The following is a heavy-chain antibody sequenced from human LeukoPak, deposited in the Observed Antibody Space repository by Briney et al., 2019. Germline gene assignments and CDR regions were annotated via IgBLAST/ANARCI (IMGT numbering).Heavy chain of an antibody. Sequence: ASVKVSCKASGYTFTGYYMHWVRQAPGQGLEWMGGINPNSGGTNYAQKFQGRVTMTRDTSISTAYMELSRLRSDDTAVYHCARVITIFGVPDAFDIWGQGTMVTVSS. CDR3: ARVITIFGVPDAFDI. CDR1: GYTFTGYY. D-gene: IGHD3-3*01. V-gene: IGHV1-2*02. J-gene: IGHJ3*02. CDR2: INPNSGGT.